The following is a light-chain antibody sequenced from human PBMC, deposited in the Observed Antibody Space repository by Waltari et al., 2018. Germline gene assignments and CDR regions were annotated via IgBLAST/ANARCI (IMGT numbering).Light chain of an antibody. CDR3: QHDVRLPAT. Sequence: EIVLTQSPGTLSLSPGQRVTLSCRASQSVSRALAWYQQKAVQAPRLLIYAASTRAPSSQDRFSGSGYGTDYSLTISRLEPGDFAVDYCQHDVRLPATFGQGTKVGIK. CDR1: QSVSRA. J-gene: IGKJ1*01. V-gene: IGKV3-20*01. CDR2: AAS.